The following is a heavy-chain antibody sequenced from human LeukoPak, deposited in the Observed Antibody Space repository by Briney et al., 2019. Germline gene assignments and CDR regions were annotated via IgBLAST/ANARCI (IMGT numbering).Heavy chain of an antibody. CDR2: IYHSGST. D-gene: IGHD6-6*01. J-gene: IGHJ4*02. CDR3: ARDSSSLRAFDY. Sequence: SETLSLTCTVSGGSISRGGYYWSWIRQPPGTGLEWIGYIYHSGSTYYNPSLKSRVTISVDRSKNQFSLKLSSVTAADTAVYYCARDSSSLRAFDYWGQGTLVTVSS. V-gene: IGHV4-30-2*01. CDR1: GGSISRGGYY.